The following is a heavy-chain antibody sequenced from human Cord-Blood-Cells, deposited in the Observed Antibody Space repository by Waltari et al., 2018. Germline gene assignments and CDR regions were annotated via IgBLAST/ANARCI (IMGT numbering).Heavy chain of an antibody. CDR1: GFTFSSYA. V-gene: IGHV3-23*01. CDR3: AKDPRLRVAAAGTDY. J-gene: IGHJ4*02. D-gene: IGHD6-13*01. Sequence: EVQLLESGGGLVQPGGSLRLSCAASGFTFSSYAMSWVRQAPGKGLEWVSAIMGSGGSTYYAASVKGRFTISRDNSKNTLYLQMNSLRAEDTAVYYCAKDPRLRVAAAGTDYWGQGTLVTVSS. CDR2: IMGSGGST.